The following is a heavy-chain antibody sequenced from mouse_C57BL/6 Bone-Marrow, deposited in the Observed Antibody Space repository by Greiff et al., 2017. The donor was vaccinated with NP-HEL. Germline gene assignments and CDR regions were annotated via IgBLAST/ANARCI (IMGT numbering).Heavy chain of an antibody. J-gene: IGHJ2*01. D-gene: IGHD5-5*01. Sequence: QVQLQQSGPELVKPGASVKISCKASGYTFTDYYINWVQQRPGQGLEWIGWIFPGSGSTYYIEKFKGKATLTVDKSSSTAYMLLSSLTSEDSAVYFCAREEDYPYYFDYWGQGTTLTVSS. CDR3: AREEDYPYYFDY. CDR1: GYTFTDYY. V-gene: IGHV1-75*01. CDR2: IFPGSGST.